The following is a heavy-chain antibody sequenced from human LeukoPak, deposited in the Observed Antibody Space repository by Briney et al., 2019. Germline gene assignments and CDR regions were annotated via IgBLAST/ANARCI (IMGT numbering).Heavy chain of an antibody. V-gene: IGHV4-59*01. Sequence: SETLSLTCTVSGGSISSYYWSWIRQPPGKGLEWIGYIYYSGSTNYNLSLKSRVTISVDTSNNQFSLKLSSVTAADTAVYYCATHYYYDSSGPGGYYFDYWGQGTLVTVSS. D-gene: IGHD3-22*01. CDR3: ATHYYYDSSGPGGYYFDY. CDR1: GGSISSYY. CDR2: IYYSGST. J-gene: IGHJ4*02.